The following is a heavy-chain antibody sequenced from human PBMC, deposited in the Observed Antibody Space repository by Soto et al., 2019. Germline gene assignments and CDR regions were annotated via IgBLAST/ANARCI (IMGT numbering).Heavy chain of an antibody. CDR3: ARAGDWNYVQDF. J-gene: IGHJ4*02. D-gene: IGHD1-7*01. CDR1: GFTFTNYR. V-gene: IGHV3-74*01. CDR2: INSDGARI. Sequence: EVQLVESGGGLVQPGGSLRLSCAASGFTFTNYRIHWVRQAPGKGLVWVARINSDGARINYGDSVKGRFTISRDNAKNTVFLQMNSLRDEDSGVYFCARAGDWNYVQDFWGQGTLVTV.